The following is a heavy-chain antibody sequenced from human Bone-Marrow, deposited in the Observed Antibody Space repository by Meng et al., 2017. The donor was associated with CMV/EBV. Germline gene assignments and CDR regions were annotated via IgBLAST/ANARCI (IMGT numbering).Heavy chain of an antibody. CDR1: GFTFSSYW. D-gene: IGHD3-10*01. Sequence: GESLKISCAASGFTFSSYWMHWVRQAPGKGLEWVSYISRTYNTGYIQSVKGRFTISRDNAKESLFLQMGSLRAEDAAVYYCARMRGAGPGGYFDLWGQGTLVTVSS. J-gene: IGHJ3*01. CDR3: ARMRGAGPGGYFDL. V-gene: IGHV3-48*04. CDR2: ISRTYNT.